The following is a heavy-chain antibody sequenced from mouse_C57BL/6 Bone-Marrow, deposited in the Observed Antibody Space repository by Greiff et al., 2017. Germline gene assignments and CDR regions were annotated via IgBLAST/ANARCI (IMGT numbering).Heavy chain of an antibody. CDR2: IHPNSGST. J-gene: IGHJ3*01. D-gene: IGHD3-2*02. CDR1: GYTFTSYW. V-gene: IGHV1-64*01. CDR3: APTAQAPWFAY. Sequence: QVQLQQSGAELVKPGASVKLSCKASGYTFTSYWMHWVKQRPGQGLEWIGMIHPNSGSTNYNEKFKSKATLTVDKSSSTAYMQLSSLTSEDSAVYYCAPTAQAPWFAYWGQGTLVTVSA.